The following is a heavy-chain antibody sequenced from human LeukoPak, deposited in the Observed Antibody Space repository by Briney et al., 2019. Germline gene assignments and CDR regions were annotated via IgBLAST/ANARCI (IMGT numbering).Heavy chain of an antibody. CDR2: INHSGST. V-gene: IGHV4-34*01. J-gene: IGHJ4*02. D-gene: IGHD6-19*01. CDR3: ARGLPFPRLAEFEY. CDR1: GGSFSGYY. Sequence: SETLSLTCAVYGGSFSGYYWTWIRQPPGEGLDWIEEINHSGSTNYNPSLKSRVTISVDTSKNQFSLKLSSVTAADTAVYYCARGLPFPRLAEFEYWGQGTLVTVSS.